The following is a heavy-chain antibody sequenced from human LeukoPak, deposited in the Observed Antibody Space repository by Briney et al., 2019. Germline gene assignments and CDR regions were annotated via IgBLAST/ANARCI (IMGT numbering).Heavy chain of an antibody. J-gene: IGHJ4*02. D-gene: IGHD2-2*01. V-gene: IGHV3-30*02. Sequence: GGSLRLSCAASGFTFSSYGMHWVRQAPGKGLEWVAFIRYDGSNKYYADSVKGRFTISRDNSKNTLYLQMSSLRAEDTAVYYCAKDWEIVVVPAAMNYWGQGTLVTVSS. CDR1: GFTFSSYG. CDR2: IRYDGSNK. CDR3: AKDWEIVVVPAAMNY.